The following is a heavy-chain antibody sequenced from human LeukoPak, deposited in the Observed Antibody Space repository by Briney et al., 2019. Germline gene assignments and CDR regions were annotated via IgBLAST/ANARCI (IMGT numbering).Heavy chain of an antibody. CDR2: ISGGGGST. CDR1: GFTFSTYA. J-gene: IGHJ4*02. D-gene: IGHD2-21*01. Sequence: AGGSLRLSCAASGFTFSTYAMSWVRQAPGKGLEWVSVISGGGGSTYYADSVKGRFTISSDNSKNTLYLQMNSLRAEDTAVYYCARDLSAAYDFWGQGVLVTVSS. V-gene: IGHV3-23*01. CDR3: ARDLSAAYDF.